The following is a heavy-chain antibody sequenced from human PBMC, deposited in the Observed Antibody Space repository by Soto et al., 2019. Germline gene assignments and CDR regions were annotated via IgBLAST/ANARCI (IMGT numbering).Heavy chain of an antibody. CDR3: AGQRLQYSNSWLYFDS. V-gene: IGHV5-10-1*01. J-gene: IGHJ4*02. D-gene: IGHD1-26*01. CDR1: GYSFTNNW. CDR2: IVPSESYV. Sequence: RGESLKLSCKASGYSFTNNWISWVRQMPGKGLEWMGRIVPSESYVNYSPSFEGHVTMSVDKSISTAYLQWSSLKASDTAIYFCAGQRLQYSNSWLYFDSWGQGTVVTVSS.